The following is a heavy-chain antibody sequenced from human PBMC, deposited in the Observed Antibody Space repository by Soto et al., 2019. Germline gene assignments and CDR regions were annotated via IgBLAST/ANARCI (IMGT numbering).Heavy chain of an antibody. V-gene: IGHV4-39*01. Sequence: SETLSLTCTVSGGSIYRSGYYWGWIRQPPGRGLEWIGNIDYNGVTYSNPSLKSRVTISRDTSKNQFSLKLTSVTAADTALYYCGKVLLGATGHTVSASRGRGTPGTGSA. J-gene: IGHJ2*01. CDR3: GKVLLGATGHTVSAS. CDR1: GGSIYRSGYY. CDR2: IDYNGVT. D-gene: IGHD2-15*01.